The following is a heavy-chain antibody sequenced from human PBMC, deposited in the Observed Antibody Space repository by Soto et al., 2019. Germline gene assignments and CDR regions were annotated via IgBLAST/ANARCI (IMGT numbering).Heavy chain of an antibody. CDR3: ARVQRGDYYPGFDF. Sequence: QVQLQESGPGRLKPSQTLSLTCTVSGDSISGDYYWSWIRQSPGKGLEWIGHIYYSGGTFYNPFLKSRLTMSIDTFRGLFSLKLTSVTAADTAVYYCARVQRGDYYPGFDFWGQGTLVTVSS. CDR1: GDSISGDYY. V-gene: IGHV4-30-4*01. CDR2: IYYSGGT. D-gene: IGHD4-17*01. J-gene: IGHJ4*02.